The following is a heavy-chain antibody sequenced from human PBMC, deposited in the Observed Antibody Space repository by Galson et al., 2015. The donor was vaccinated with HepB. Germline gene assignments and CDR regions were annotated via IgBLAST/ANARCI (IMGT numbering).Heavy chain of an antibody. D-gene: IGHD5-12*01. CDR1: GFTFSDYY. CDR2: ISSSSSYT. J-gene: IGHJ4*02. V-gene: IGHV3-11*06. Sequence: LRLSCAASGFTFSDYYMSWIRQAPGKGLEWVSYISSSSSYTNYADSVKGRFTISRDNAKNSLYLQMNSLRAEDTAVYYCAREAGLRGIDYWGQGTLVTVSS. CDR3: AREAGLRGIDY.